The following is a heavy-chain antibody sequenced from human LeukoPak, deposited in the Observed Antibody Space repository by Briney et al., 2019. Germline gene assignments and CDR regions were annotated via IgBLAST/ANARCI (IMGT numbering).Heavy chain of an antibody. CDR3: ARDPTEYSSGRVNFDY. Sequence: PGGSLRLSCAASGFTFSSYSMNWVRQAPGKGLDWLAVISYDGSKKYYADSVKGRFTISRDNSKNTLYLQMNSLRAEDTAVYYCARDPTEYSSGRVNFDYWGQGTLVTVSS. V-gene: IGHV3-30*03. D-gene: IGHD6-19*01. CDR1: GFTFSSYS. J-gene: IGHJ4*02. CDR2: ISYDGSKK.